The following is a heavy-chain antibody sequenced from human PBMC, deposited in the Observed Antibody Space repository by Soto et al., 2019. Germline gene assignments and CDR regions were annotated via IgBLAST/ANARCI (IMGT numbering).Heavy chain of an antibody. CDR3: ARHGFGSLHGLVDV. J-gene: IGHJ6*02. V-gene: IGHV4-59*08. CDR2: LRYDGYS. D-gene: IGHD3-10*01. CDR1: GGSIPNYY. Sequence: QVQLQESGPGLVKPSETLSLTCTVSGGSIPNYYCSWFRQPPGKGLEWIGYLRYDGYSVYNLSLNRRVPMSMDTSKTQFSLMLESVTVTDTAVYYCARHGFGSLHGLVDVWGQGTTVIVSS.